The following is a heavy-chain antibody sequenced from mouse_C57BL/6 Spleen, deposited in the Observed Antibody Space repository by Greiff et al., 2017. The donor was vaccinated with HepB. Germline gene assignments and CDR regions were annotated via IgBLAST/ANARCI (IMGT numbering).Heavy chain of an antibody. D-gene: IGHD1-1*01. V-gene: IGHV14-3*01. CDR3: ASPSDYYGSSYDAMDY. J-gene: IGHJ4*01. Sequence: EVQGVESVAELVRPGASVKLSCTASGFNIKNTYMHWVQQRPEQGLEWIGRIDPANGNTKYAPKFQGKATITADTATNTAYLQLSSLTSEDTAIYYCASPSDYYGSSYDAMDYWGQGTSVTVSS. CDR2: IDPANGNT. CDR1: GFNIKNTY.